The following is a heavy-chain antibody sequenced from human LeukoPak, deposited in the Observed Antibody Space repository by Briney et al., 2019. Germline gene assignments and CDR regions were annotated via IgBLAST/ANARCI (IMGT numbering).Heavy chain of an antibody. D-gene: IGHD6-13*01. CDR1: GGSISSYY. Sequence: PSETLSLTCTVSGGSISSYYWSWIRQPPGKGLGWIGYIYYSGSTNYNPSLKSRVTISVDTSKNQFSLKLSSVTAADTAVYYCARRGDSSWSGFDYWGQGTQVTVSS. V-gene: IGHV4-59*08. CDR3: ARRGDSSWSGFDY. J-gene: IGHJ4*02. CDR2: IYYSGST.